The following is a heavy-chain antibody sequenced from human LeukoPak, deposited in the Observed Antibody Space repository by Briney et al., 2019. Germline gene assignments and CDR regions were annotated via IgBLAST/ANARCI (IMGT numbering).Heavy chain of an antibody. V-gene: IGHV3-48*03. CDR1: GFTFSSYE. D-gene: IGHD3-10*01. J-gene: IGHJ3*02. Sequence: GGSLRLSCAASGFTFSSYEMNWVRQAPGKGLERVSYISSSGSTIYYVDSVKGRFTISRDNDKNSLYLQMNSLRAEDTAVYYCARDGSGYAFDIWGQGTMVTVSS. CDR3: ARDGSGYAFDI. CDR2: ISSSGSTI.